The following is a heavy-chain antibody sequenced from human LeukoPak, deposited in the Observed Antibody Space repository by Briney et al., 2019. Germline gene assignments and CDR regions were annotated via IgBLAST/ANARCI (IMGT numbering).Heavy chain of an antibody. Sequence: GGSLRLSCAASGFTLSSYWMHWVRQAPGKGLEWVAVLSYDGSNKYYADSVKGRFTISRDNSKNTLYLQTNSLRAEDTTVYYCAKDLGFCSSTANCPFYYYYGMDVWGQGTTVTVSS. D-gene: IGHD2-2*01. CDR3: AKDLGFCSSTANCPFYYYYGMDV. CDR1: GFTLSSYW. J-gene: IGHJ6*02. V-gene: IGHV3-30*18. CDR2: LSYDGSNK.